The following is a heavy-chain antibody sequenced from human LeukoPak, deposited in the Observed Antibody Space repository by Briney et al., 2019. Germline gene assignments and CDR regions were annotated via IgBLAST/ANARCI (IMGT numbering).Heavy chain of an antibody. D-gene: IGHD3-9*01. CDR1: GPHISSGGSY. Sequence: PSETLSLTRTVSGPHISSGGSYWRWIRQNPGKGLEWIGYIYYSGSTYYNPSLKSRVTISVDTSKNQFSLKLSSVTAADTAVYYCARKVNILAGYYADYWGQGTLVTVSS. CDR2: IYYSGST. V-gene: IGHV4-31*03. J-gene: IGHJ4*02. CDR3: ARKVNILAGYYADY.